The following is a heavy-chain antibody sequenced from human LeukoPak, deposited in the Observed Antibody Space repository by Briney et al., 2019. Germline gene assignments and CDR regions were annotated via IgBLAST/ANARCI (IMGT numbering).Heavy chain of an antibody. CDR2: IYHSGST. J-gene: IGHJ3*02. V-gene: IGHV4-38-2*01. Sequence: PSETLSLTCAVSGYSISSGYYWGWIRQPPGKGLEWIGSIYHSGSTYYNPSLKSRVTISVDTSKNQFSLKLSSVTAADTAVYYCARHTLDIVVVPDGAFGIWGQGTMVTVSS. CDR1: GYSISSGYY. CDR3: ARHTLDIVVVPDGAFGI. D-gene: IGHD2-2*01.